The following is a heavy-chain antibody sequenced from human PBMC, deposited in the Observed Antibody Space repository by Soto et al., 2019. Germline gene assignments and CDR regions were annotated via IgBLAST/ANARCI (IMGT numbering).Heavy chain of an antibody. CDR1: GGSISSYY. CDR3: ARRGYSYGEVDY. D-gene: IGHD5-18*01. CDR2: IYYSGST. V-gene: IGHV4-59*08. Sequence: SETLSLTCTVSGGSISSYYWSWIRQPPGKGLEWIGYIYYSGSTNYNPSLKSRVTISVDTSKNQFSLKLSSVTAADTAVYYCARRGYSYGEVDYWGQGTLVTVSS. J-gene: IGHJ4*02.